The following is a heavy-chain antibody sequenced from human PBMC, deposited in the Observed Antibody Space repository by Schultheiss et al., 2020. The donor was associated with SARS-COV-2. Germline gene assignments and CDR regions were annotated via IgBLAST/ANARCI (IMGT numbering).Heavy chain of an antibody. J-gene: IGHJ3*02. V-gene: IGHV3-33*01. CDR2: IWYDGSNK. Sequence: GGSLRLSCAASGFTFSSYGMHWVRQAPGKGLEWVAVIWYDGSNKYYADSVKGRFTISRDNSKNTLYLQMNSLRAEDTAVYYCARVLRGSAFDIWGQGTMVTVSS. D-gene: IGHD3-16*01. CDR3: ARVLRGSAFDI. CDR1: GFTFSSYG.